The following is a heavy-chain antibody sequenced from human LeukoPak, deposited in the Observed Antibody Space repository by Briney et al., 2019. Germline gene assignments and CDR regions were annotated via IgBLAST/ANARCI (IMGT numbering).Heavy chain of an antibody. CDR1: GGSISSHY. D-gene: IGHD4-17*01. J-gene: IGHJ5*02. V-gene: IGHV4-59*11. CDR2: MLYSGTA. CDR3: ARAPTVTNHYSSWFDP. Sequence: PSETLSLTCTVSGGSISSHYWSWIRQPPGKGLEWIGSMLYSGTAYYSPSRKRRVTISVDTSKNHFSLQLRSVTAADTAVYYCARAPTVTNHYSSWFDPWGQGTLVTVSS.